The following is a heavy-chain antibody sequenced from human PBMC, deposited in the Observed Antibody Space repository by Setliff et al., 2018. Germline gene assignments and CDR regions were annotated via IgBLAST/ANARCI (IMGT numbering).Heavy chain of an antibody. CDR2: IESDGSNP. Sequence: LRLSCAASGFTFSRYWMHWVRQAPGKGLLWVSLIESDGSNPGYADPLRGRFTISRDNAKNMLYLQMNRLRAEDTAVYYCARGIAAAGSLDYWGPGTLVTVSS. CDR3: ARGIAAAGSLDY. D-gene: IGHD6-13*01. CDR1: GFTFSRYW. V-gene: IGHV3-74*01. J-gene: IGHJ4*02.